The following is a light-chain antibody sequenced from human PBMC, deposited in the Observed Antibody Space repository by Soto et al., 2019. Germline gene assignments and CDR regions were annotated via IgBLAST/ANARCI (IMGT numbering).Light chain of an antibody. CDR3: CSYAGSSTVV. J-gene: IGLJ2*01. CDR1: SSDVGIYNL. Sequence: QSVLTQPASVSGSPGQSITISCTGTSSDVGIYNLVSWYQHHPGKAPKLIIYEGTKRPSGVSNRFSGSKSGNTASLTISGLQAEDEADYYCCSYAGSSTVVFGGGTKVTVL. V-gene: IGLV2-23*01. CDR2: EGT.